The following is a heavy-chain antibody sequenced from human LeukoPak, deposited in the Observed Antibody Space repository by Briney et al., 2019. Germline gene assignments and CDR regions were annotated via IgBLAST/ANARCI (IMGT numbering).Heavy chain of an antibody. CDR1: VGSFSGYY. CDR2: INHSGST. Sequence: SETLSLTCAVYVGSFSGYYWTWIRQRPGKGLEWIGEINHSGSTNYNPSLKSRVTISVDTSKNQFSLKLSSVTAADTAVYYCARHWNYDYVLGRWGQGTLVTVSS. D-gene: IGHD3-16*01. J-gene: IGHJ4*02. CDR3: ARHWNYDYVLGR. V-gene: IGHV4-34*01.